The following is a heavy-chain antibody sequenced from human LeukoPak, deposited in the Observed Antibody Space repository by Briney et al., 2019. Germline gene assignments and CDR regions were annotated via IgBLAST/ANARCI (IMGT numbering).Heavy chain of an antibody. D-gene: IGHD2-2*01. J-gene: IGHJ4*02. V-gene: IGHV4-34*01. CDR2: INHSGST. CDR1: GGSFSGYY. CDR3: AILTGRTTGFDY. Sequence: SETLSLTCAVYGGSFSGYYWSWIRQPPGKGLEWIGEINHSGSTNYNPSLKSRVTISVDTSKNQFSLKLSSVTAADTAVYYCAILTGRTTGFDYWGQGTLVTVSS.